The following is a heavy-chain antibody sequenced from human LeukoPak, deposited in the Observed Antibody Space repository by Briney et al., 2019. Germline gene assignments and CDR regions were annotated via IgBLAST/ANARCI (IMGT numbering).Heavy chain of an antibody. CDR3: AKESGRYYGSGFCDY. J-gene: IGHJ4*02. CDR1: GFIFSSYA. D-gene: IGHD3-10*01. CDR2: ISISGDST. V-gene: IGHV3-23*01. Sequence: LSGGSLRLSCAASGFIFSSYAMRWVRQAPGKGLEWVSVISISGDSTYYADSVKGRFTISRDSSKNTLYLQMNSLRAEDTAVYYCAKESGRYYGSGFCDYWGQGTLVTVSS.